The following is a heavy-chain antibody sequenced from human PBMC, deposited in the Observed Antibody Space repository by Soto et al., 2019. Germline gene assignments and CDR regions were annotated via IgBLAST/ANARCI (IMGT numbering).Heavy chain of an antibody. Sequence: NPSETLSLTCAVSGGSISSSNWWSWVRQPPGKGLEWIGEIYHSGSTNYNPSLKSRVTISVDKSKTQFSLNLTSVTAADTAVYYCARAPMVLTRSYFDSWVQGTPVTVSS. CDR3: ARAPMVLTRSYFDS. D-gene: IGHD2-8*01. J-gene: IGHJ4*02. CDR1: GGSISSSNW. V-gene: IGHV4-4*02. CDR2: IYHSGST.